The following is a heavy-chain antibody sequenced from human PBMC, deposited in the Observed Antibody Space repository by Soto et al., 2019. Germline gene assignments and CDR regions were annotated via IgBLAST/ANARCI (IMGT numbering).Heavy chain of an antibody. CDR3: AQQQDRYFDS. CDR1: GGTFSTYT. D-gene: IGHD6-13*01. J-gene: IGHJ4*02. V-gene: IGHV1-69*02. CDR2: IIPILNIA. Sequence: QVQLVQSGAEVKKPGSSVKVSCKASGGTFSTYTLSWVRQAPGQGLEWMGRIIPILNIATYAQNFQGRVTITADKSMGTASMELSSLRSDDTAVYYCAQQQDRYFDSWGQGTLVTVSS.